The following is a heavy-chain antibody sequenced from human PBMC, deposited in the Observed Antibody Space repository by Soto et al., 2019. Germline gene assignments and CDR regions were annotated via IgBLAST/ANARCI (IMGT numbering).Heavy chain of an antibody. V-gene: IGHV1-69*13. D-gene: IGHD2-8*01. J-gene: IGHJ6*02. CDR3: ARYSGYCTNGVCYTYYYYGMDV. Sequence: GASVKVSCKASGYTFTGSYMHWVRQATGQGLEWKGGIIPIFGTANYAQKFQGRVTITADESTSTAYMELSSLSSEDTAVYYCARYSGYCTNGVCYTYYYYGMDVWGQGTTVTVSS. CDR2: IIPIFGTA. CDR1: GYTFTGSY.